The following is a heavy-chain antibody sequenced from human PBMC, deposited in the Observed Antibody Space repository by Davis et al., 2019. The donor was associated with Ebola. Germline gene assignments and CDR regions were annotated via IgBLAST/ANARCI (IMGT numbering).Heavy chain of an antibody. Sequence: SETLSLTCAVSGGSISSGGYSWSWIRQPPGKGLEWIGYIYHSGSTYYNPSLKSRVTISVDRSKNQFSLKLSSETAADTAVYYCARALLWFGESPLGYFDLWGRGTLVTVSS. J-gene: IGHJ2*01. D-gene: IGHD3-10*01. CDR1: GGSISSGGYS. CDR2: IYHSGST. V-gene: IGHV4-30-2*01. CDR3: ARALLWFGESPLGYFDL.